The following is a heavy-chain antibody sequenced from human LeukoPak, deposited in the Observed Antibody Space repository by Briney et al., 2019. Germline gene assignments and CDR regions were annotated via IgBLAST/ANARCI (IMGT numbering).Heavy chain of an antibody. CDR3: ARGPAGYPLSYYYYMDV. Sequence: PSETLSLTCTVSGGSISSYYWSWIRQPPGKRLEWIGYIYYSGSTNYNPSLKSRVTISVDTSKNQFSLKLGSVTAADTAVYYCARGPAGYPLSYYYYMDVWGKGTTVTVSS. D-gene: IGHD1-1*01. J-gene: IGHJ6*03. V-gene: IGHV4-59*01. CDR1: GGSISSYY. CDR2: IYYSGST.